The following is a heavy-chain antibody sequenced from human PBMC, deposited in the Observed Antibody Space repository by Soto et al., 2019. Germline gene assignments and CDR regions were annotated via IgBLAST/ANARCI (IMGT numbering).Heavy chain of an antibody. CDR3: ARDDLYGGWFDP. D-gene: IGHD4-17*01. CDR2: IYHSGRN. CDR1: GGFI. V-gene: IGHV4-59*12. J-gene: IGHJ5*02. Sequence: PSETLSLTCTVSGGFIWGWIRQSPGKGLEWIGYIYHSGRNDYNPSLESRLTISVDKSKNQFSLRLSSVTAADTAVYYCARDDLYGGWFDPWGQGTLVTVSS.